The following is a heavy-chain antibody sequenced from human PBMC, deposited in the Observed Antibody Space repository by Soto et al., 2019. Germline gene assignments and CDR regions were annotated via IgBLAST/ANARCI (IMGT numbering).Heavy chain of an antibody. CDR2: INPNSGGT. CDR3: ARGYFWSGYTWFDP. D-gene: IGHD3-3*01. Sequence: GASVKVSCKASGYTFTVYYMHWVRQAPGQGLEWMGWINPNSGGTNYAQKFQGWVTMTRDTSISTAYMELSRLRSDDTAVYYCARGYFWSGYTWFDPWGQGTLVTVSS. J-gene: IGHJ5*02. CDR1: GYTFTVYY. V-gene: IGHV1-2*04.